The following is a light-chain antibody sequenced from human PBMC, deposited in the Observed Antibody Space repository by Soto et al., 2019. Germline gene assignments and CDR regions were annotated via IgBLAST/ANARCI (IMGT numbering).Light chain of an antibody. CDR1: QSVSSY. CDR2: DAS. V-gene: IGKV3-11*01. CDR3: QQRSNWRN. Sequence: EIVLTQSPATLSLSPGERATLSCTASQSVSSYSAWYQQKPGQAPRLLIYDASNRATGIPARFSGSVSGTDFALTISRLEPEDFAVYYCQQRSNWRNFGGGPKVESK. J-gene: IGKJ4*01.